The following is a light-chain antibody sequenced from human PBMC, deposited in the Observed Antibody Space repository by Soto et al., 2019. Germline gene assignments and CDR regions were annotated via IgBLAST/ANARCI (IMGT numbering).Light chain of an antibody. J-gene: IGKJ2*01. V-gene: IGKV3-20*01. CDR2: GAS. CDR3: QHYGTSPPYT. CDR1: QSISSNY. Sequence: EIVLTQSPGTLSLSPGERASLSCRTSQSISSNYLAWYQQRPCQAPSVLIYGASNRATGIPDRFSGSGSGTDFTLTISRLEPEDFAVYYCQHYGTSPPYTFGQGTKLESK.